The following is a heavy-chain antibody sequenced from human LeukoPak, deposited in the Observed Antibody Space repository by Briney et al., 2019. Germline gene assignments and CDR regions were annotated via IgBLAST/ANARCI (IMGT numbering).Heavy chain of an antibody. J-gene: IGHJ6*04. CDR3: AELGITMIGGV. CDR1: GFTFSDYY. CDR2: ISSSGSTI. D-gene: IGHD3-10*02. V-gene: IGHV3-11*04. Sequence: PGGSLRPSCAASGFTFSDYYMTWIRQAPGKGLEGVSYISSSGSTIYYADSVKGRFTISRDNAKNSLHLQMNSLRAEDTAVYYCAELGITMIGGVWGKGTTVTISS.